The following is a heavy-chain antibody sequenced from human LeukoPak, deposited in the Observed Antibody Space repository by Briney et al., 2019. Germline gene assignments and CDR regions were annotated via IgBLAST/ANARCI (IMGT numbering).Heavy chain of an antibody. CDR2: INPSGGST. CDR3: ARQESTYEEAHY. CDR1: GYTFTSYY. J-gene: IGHJ4*02. D-gene: IGHD2-8*01. V-gene: IGHV1-46*01. Sequence: ASVKVSCKASGYTFTSYYMHWVRQAPGQGLGWMGIINPSGGSTSYAQKFQGRVTMTRDTSTSTVYMELSSLRSEDTAVYYCARQESTYEEAHYWGQGTLVTVSS.